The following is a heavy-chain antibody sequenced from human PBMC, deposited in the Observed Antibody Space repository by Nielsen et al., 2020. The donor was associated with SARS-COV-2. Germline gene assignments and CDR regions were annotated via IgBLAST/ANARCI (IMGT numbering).Heavy chain of an antibody. Sequence: SETLSLTCSVSGGSISSNGYFWGWLRQPPGKGLEWIGSIDYSGKNYFNPSLKSRVTISADTSKNQFSVRLSSVTAADTAVYYCARRAARGLVLSWGQGTLVTVSS. CDR3: ARRAARGLVLS. CDR1: GGSISSNGYF. J-gene: IGHJ4*02. V-gene: IGHV4-39*01. D-gene: IGHD2-15*01. CDR2: IDYSGKN.